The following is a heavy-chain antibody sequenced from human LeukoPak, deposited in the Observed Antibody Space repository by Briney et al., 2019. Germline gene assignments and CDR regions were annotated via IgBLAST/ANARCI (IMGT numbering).Heavy chain of an antibody. CDR2: IYYSGRT. Sequence: SETLSLSCTVSGGSITSSSYYWGWIRQPPGKGLEWIGYIYYSGRTNYNPSLKSRVTISVDTSKNQFSLKLSSVTAADTAVYYCARSTYYYDSSGYYEYYYYYMDVWGKGTTVTISS. CDR1: GGSITSSSYY. V-gene: IGHV4-61*05. J-gene: IGHJ6*03. CDR3: ARSTYYYDSSGYYEYYYYYMDV. D-gene: IGHD3-22*01.